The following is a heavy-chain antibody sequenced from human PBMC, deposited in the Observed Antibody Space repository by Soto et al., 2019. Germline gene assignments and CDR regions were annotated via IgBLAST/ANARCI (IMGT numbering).Heavy chain of an antibody. V-gene: IGHV3-30-3*01. J-gene: IGHJ4*02. CDR2: VSYDGSIK. CDR3: APGGYSSSSNFDY. D-gene: IGHD6-6*01. CDR1: GFTFSSSA. Sequence: QVQLVESGGGVVQPGRSLRLSCAASGFTFSSSAIHWVRQAPGKGLEWVAVVSYDGSIKYYADSVKGRFTISRDNSKNTLYLQMNSLRVEDTGFYYCAPGGYSSSSNFDYWGQGTLVTVSS.